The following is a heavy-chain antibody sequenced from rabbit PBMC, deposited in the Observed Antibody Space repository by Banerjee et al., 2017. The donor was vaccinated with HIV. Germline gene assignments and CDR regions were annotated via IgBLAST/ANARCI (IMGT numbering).Heavy chain of an antibody. V-gene: IGHV1S45*01. CDR3: ARGLGGAAGNGYGL. Sequence: QEQLVESGGGLVQPEGSLTLTCKASGFSFSSSYWICWVRQAPGKGLEWIACIYTGSGSAYYASWAKGRFTISKTSSTTVTLQMTSLTAADTATYFCARGLGGAAGNGYGLWGPGTLVTVS. J-gene: IGHJ4*01. CDR2: IYTGSGSA. D-gene: IGHD8-1*01. CDR1: GFSFSSSYW.